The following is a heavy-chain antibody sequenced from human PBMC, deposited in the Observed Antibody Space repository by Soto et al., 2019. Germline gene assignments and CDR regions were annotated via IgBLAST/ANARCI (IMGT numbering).Heavy chain of an antibody. J-gene: IGHJ3*01. D-gene: IGHD3-16*02. CDR3: AKDRGIIVKAGDAFDV. CDR2: ISTGGSTI. CDR1: GFTFRAYY. V-gene: IGHV3-11*01. Sequence: GGSLRLSCTASGFTFRAYYMNWIRQAPGKGLEWVSYISTGGSTIFYADSVKGRFTISRDNDKNSLSLQMDSLRAEDTAVYYCAKDRGIIVKAGDAFDVWGQGTKVTVSS.